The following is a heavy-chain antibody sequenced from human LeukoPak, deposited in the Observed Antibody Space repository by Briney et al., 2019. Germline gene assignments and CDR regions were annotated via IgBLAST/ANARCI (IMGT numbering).Heavy chain of an antibody. V-gene: IGHV4-30-4*01. Sequence: SQTLSLTCTVSGGSISSGDYYWSWIRQPPGKGLEWIGYIYYSGTTYYNPSLKSRVTISVDTSKNQFSLKLSSVTAADTAVYYCARHVPVVPAATKSYYYYYMDVWGKGTTVTVSS. CDR2: IYYSGTT. D-gene: IGHD2-2*01. J-gene: IGHJ6*03. CDR3: ARHVPVVPAATKSYYYYYMDV. CDR1: GGSISSGDYY.